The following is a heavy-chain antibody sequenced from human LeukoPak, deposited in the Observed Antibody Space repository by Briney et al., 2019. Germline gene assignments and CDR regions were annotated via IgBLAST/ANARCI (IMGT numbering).Heavy chain of an antibody. CDR1: GFTFTDTY. V-gene: IGHV3-11*01. J-gene: IGHJ4*02. CDR2: ISPSGTDI. Sequence: GGSLRLSCAVSGFTFTDTYMTWIRQAPGKGLESLSYISPSGTDISYADSVKGRFTISRDNAKNSLYLQMNSLRAEDTAVYYCARAPLYGSGRPYDYWGQGTLVTVSS. D-gene: IGHD3-10*01. CDR3: ARAPLYGSGRPYDY.